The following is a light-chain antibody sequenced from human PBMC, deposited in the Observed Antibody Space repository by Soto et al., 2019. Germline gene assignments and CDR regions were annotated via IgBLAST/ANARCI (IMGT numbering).Light chain of an antibody. CDR3: QQYDYLPGT. CDR1: QDISNY. J-gene: IGKJ3*01. Sequence: DIQMTQSPSSLSASVGHRVTITCQASQDISNYLNWYQKKPGKAPKLLIYDASNLETGVPSRFSGSGSGTDFTFTISSLQPEDIATYFCQQYDYLPGTFGPGTTVDIK. CDR2: DAS. V-gene: IGKV1-33*01.